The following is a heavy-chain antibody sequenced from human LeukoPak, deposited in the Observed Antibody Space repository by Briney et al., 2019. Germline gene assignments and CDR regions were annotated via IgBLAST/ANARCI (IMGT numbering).Heavy chain of an antibody. D-gene: IGHD6-13*01. Sequence: GGSLRHSCAASGFTFSSYGMHWVRQAPGKGLEWVAVIWYDGSNKYYADSVKGRFTISRDNSKNTLYLQMNSLRAEDTAVYYCARVHLGSLYSSSWYYSDYWGQGTLVTVSS. CDR3: ARVHLGSLYSSSWYYSDY. V-gene: IGHV3-33*01. J-gene: IGHJ4*02. CDR2: IWYDGSNK. CDR1: GFTFSSYG.